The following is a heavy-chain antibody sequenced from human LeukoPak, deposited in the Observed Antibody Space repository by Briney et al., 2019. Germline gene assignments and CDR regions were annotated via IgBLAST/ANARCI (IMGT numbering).Heavy chain of an antibody. V-gene: IGHV3-30*18. CDR2: ISYDGSNK. CDR1: GFTFSSYG. J-gene: IGHJ6*02. D-gene: IGHD3-22*01. CDR3: AKGGYDSSRVGYYYGMDA. Sequence: GGSLRLSCAASGFTFSSYGMHWVRQAPGKGLEWVAVISYDGSNKYYADSVKGRFTISRDNSKNTLYLQMNSLRAEDTAVYYCAKGGYDSSRVGYYYGMDAWGQGTTVTVSS.